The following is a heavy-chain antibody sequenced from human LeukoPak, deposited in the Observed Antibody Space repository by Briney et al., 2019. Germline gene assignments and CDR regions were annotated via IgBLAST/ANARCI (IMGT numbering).Heavy chain of an antibody. V-gene: IGHV3-30*04. CDR2: ISYDGSNK. Sequence: GGSLRLSCAASGFTFSSYAMHWVRQAPGKGLEWVAVISYDGSNKYYADSVKGRFTISRDNSKNTLYLQMNSLRAEDTAVYYCASEARVHYDSSGYYYGWGQGTLVTVSS. D-gene: IGHD3-22*01. CDR3: ASEARVHYDSSGYYYG. CDR1: GFTFSSYA. J-gene: IGHJ4*02.